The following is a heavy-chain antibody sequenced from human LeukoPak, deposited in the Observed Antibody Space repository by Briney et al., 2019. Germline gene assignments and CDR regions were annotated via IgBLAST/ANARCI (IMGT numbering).Heavy chain of an antibody. CDR1: GFTFSSYS. CDR3: ARGGDILTGLSDY. CDR2: ISSSSSYI. J-gene: IGHJ4*02. V-gene: IGHV3-21*01. Sequence: GGSLRLSCAASGFTFSSYSMNWVRQAPGKGLEWVSSISSSSSYIYHADSVKGRFTISRDNAKNSLYLQMNSLRAEDTAVYYCARGGDILTGLSDYWGQGTLVTVSS. D-gene: IGHD3-9*01.